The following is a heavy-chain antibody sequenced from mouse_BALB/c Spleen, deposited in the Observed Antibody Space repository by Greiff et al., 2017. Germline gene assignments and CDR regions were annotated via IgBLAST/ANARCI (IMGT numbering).Heavy chain of an antibody. CDR3: ARRNDYDGEAY. CDR2: IDPENGDT. J-gene: IGHJ3*01. Sequence: VQLQQSGAELVRSGASVKLSCTASGFNIKDYYMHWVKQRPEQGLEWIGWIDPENGDTEYAPKFQGKATMTADTSSNTAYLQLSSLTSEDTAVYYCARRNDYDGEAYWGQGTLVTVSA. V-gene: IGHV14-4*02. D-gene: IGHD2-4*01. CDR1: GFNIKDYY.